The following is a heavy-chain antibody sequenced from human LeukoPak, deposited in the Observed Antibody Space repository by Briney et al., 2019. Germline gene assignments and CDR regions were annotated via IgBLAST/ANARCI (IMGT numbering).Heavy chain of an antibody. CDR2: IYYSGST. D-gene: IGHD2-2*01. Sequence: SETLSLTCTVSGGSVNSGSYYWNWIRQPPGKGLEWIGYIYYSGSTYYNPSLKSRVTISVDTSKNQFSLKLSSVTAADTAVYYCARTVVPAAHFDYWGQGTLVTVSS. J-gene: IGHJ4*02. V-gene: IGHV4-31*03. CDR1: GGSVNSGSYY. CDR3: ARTVVPAAHFDY.